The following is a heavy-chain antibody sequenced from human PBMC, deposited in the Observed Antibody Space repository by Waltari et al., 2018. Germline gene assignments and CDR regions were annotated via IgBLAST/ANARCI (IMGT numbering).Heavy chain of an antibody. CDR2: IRYDGSNK. CDR1: GFTFSSYG. Sequence: QVQLVESGGGVVQPGGSLRLSCAASGFTFSSYGMHWVRQAPGKGLEWVAFIRYDGSNKYYADSVKGRFTISRDNSKNTLYLQMNSLRAEDTAVYYCAASITIFGVVISPFDYWGQGTLVTVSS. CDR3: AASITIFGVVISPFDY. J-gene: IGHJ4*02. D-gene: IGHD3-3*01. V-gene: IGHV3-30*02.